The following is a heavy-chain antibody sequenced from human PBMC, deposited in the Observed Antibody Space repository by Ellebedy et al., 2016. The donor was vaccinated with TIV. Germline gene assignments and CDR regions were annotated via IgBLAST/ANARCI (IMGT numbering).Heavy chain of an antibody. J-gene: IGHJ4*02. D-gene: IGHD6-19*01. CDR2: IYPGDSDT. Sequence: GGSLRLXXKGSGYSFTSYWIGWVRQMPGKGLEWMGIIYPGDSDTRYSPSFQGQVTISADKSISTAYLQWSSLKASDTAMYYCARLDSSGWSFDHYFDYWGQGTLVTVSS. CDR3: ARLDSSGWSFDHYFDY. CDR1: GYSFTSYW. V-gene: IGHV5-51*01.